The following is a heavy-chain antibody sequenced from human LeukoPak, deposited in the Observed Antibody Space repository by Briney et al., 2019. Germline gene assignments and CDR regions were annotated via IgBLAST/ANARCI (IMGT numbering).Heavy chain of an antibody. CDR1: GFTFSSYG. Sequence: GGSLSLSCAVSGFTFSSYGMHWVRQAPGKGLGWVAFIRYDGSNKYYADSVKGRFTISRDNSKNTLYLQMNSLRAEDTAVYYCAKPLGVVALKGYWGQGTLVTVSS. D-gene: IGHD2-15*01. J-gene: IGHJ4*02. CDR3: AKPLGVVALKGY. V-gene: IGHV3-30*02. CDR2: IRYDGSNK.